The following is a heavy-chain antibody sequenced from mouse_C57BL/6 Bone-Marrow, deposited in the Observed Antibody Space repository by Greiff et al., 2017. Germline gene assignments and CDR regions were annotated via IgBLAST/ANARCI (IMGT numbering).Heavy chain of an antibody. J-gene: IGHJ1*03. CDR2: IHPNSGST. CDR1: GYTFTSYW. V-gene: IGHV1-64*01. CDR3: ARSGDYYGSSYGYWYFDV. D-gene: IGHD1-1*01. Sequence: QVQLQQPGAELVKPGASVKLSCKASGYTFTSYWMHWVKQRPGQGLEWIGMIHPNSGSTNYNEKFKSKATLTVDKSSSTAYMQLSSLTSEDSAVYYCARSGDYYGSSYGYWYFDVWGTGTTVTVSS.